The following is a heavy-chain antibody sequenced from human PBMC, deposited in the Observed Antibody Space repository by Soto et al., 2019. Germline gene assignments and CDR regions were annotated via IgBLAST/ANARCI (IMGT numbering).Heavy chain of an antibody. Sequence: QVQLVQSGVEVKKPGSSVKVSCKASGGTFSSYGISWVRQAPGQGLEWMGGIIPVFDTTDYAQKFQDRVTITADESTNKAYMEVRSLRSEDMAVYYCAREKEDWFEPWGQGTLVTVSS. V-gene: IGHV1-69*12. CDR3: AREKEDWFEP. J-gene: IGHJ5*02. CDR2: IIPVFDTT. CDR1: GGTFSSYG.